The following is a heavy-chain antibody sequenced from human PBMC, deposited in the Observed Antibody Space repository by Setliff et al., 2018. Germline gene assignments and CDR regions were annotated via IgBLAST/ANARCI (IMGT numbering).Heavy chain of an antibody. V-gene: IGHV1-8*02. CDR3: ARDVFPYHYEGAFDI. Sequence: ASVKVSCKASGYTFTSYDINWVRQATGQGLEWMGWMNPNSGRTSYAQKFQGRVTMTRDTSTSTVYMDMSSLRSEDTAVYYCARDVFPYHYEGAFDIWGQGTMVTVSS. D-gene: IGHD3-22*01. CDR1: GYTFTSYD. J-gene: IGHJ3*02. CDR2: MNPNSGRT.